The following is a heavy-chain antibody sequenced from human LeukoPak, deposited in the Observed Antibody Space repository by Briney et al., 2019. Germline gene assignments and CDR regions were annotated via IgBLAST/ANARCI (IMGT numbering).Heavy chain of an antibody. CDR3: AKDYLVSWYSSGLYVNWYFDL. Sequence: GGSLRLSCAPSGFTFSSYAMSWVRQAPGEGLEWVSAISGSGGSTYYAVSVKGRFTISRDNSKNTLYLQMNSLRAEDTAVYYCAKDYLVSWYSSGLYVNWYFDLWGRGTLVTV. CDR2: ISGSGGST. V-gene: IGHV3-23*01. J-gene: IGHJ2*01. CDR1: GFTFSSYA. D-gene: IGHD6-19*01.